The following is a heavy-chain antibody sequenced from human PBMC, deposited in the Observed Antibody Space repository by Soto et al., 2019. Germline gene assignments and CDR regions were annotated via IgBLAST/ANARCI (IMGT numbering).Heavy chain of an antibody. J-gene: IGHJ5*02. V-gene: IGHV1-18*01. D-gene: IGHD3-10*01. CDR3: ARAEITMVRGVIKVLWFDP. Sequence: ASVKVSCKASGCTFTSYGISWVRQAPGQGLEWMGWISAYNGNTNYAQKLQGRVTMTTDTSTSTAYMELRSLRSDDTAVYYCARAEITMVRGVIKVLWFDPWGQGTLVTVSS. CDR2: ISAYNGNT. CDR1: GCTFTSYG.